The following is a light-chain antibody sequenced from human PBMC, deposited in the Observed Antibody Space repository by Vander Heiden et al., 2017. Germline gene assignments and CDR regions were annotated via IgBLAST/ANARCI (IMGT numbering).Light chain of an antibody. J-gene: IGKJ4*01. V-gene: IGKV1-33*01. CDR3: QQYDAFPYT. CDR1: QGISKF. CDR2: DGS. Sequence: IQLTQSPSSLSASVGDRVTITCQASQGISKFLHWYQQKPGKAPKLLINDGSNLETGVPARFSGSGSGTDFTLTINSLQPEDIATYYCQQYDAFPYTFGEGTKVEI.